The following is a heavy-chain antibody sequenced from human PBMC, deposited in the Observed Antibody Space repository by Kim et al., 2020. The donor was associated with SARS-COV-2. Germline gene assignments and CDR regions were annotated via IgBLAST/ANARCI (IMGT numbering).Heavy chain of an antibody. CDR1: GYTFTSYY. V-gene: IGHV1-46*01. CDR2: INPSGGST. CDR3: ARERHMDWNYERYYYGMDV. J-gene: IGHJ6*02. D-gene: IGHD1-7*01. Sequence: ASVKVSCKASGYTFTSYYMHWVRQAPGQGLEWMGIINPSGGSTSYAQKFQGRVTMTRDTSTSTVYMELSSLRSEDTAVYYCARERHMDWNYERYYYGMDVWGQGTTVTVSS.